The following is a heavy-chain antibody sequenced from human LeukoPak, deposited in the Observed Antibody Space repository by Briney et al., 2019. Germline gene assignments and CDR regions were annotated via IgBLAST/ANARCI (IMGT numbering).Heavy chain of an antibody. CDR1: GFTFSSYE. Sequence: GGSLRLSCAASGFTFSSYEMNWVRQAPGKGLEWLSYISSSGTTIKYADSVKGRFTISRDNAKNSLYLQVNSLRAEDTAVYYCARIMITVTTSDYWGQGTLVTVSS. V-gene: IGHV3-48*03. J-gene: IGHJ4*02. D-gene: IGHD4-17*01. CDR3: ARIMITVTTSDY. CDR2: ISSSGTTI.